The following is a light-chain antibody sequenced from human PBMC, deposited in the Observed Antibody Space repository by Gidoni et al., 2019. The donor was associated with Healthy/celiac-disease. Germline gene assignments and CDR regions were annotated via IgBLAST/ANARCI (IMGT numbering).Light chain of an antibody. Sequence: QSALTQPRSVSGSPGQSVTISCTGTSSDVGGYNYVSWYQQHPGKAPKLMIYDVSKRPSEVPDRFSGSKSGNTASLTISGLQAEDEADYCCCSYAGSYTYVVFGGGTKLTVL. CDR3: CSYAGSYTYVV. CDR1: SSDVGGYNY. CDR2: DVS. J-gene: IGLJ2*01. V-gene: IGLV2-11*01.